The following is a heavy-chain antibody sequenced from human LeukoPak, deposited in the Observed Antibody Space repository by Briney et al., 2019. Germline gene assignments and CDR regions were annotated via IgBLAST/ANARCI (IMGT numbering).Heavy chain of an antibody. V-gene: IGHV3-74*01. D-gene: IGHD1-26*01. CDR3: TTLYSGAMDY. J-gene: IGHJ4*02. CDR2: IKTDGSST. Sequence: GGSLRLSCAASGFSFNTYWMYWVRQVPEKGLVWVPRIKTDGSSTSYADSVKGRFTISRDNAKNTLYLQMNSLRAEDTAVYYCTTLYSGAMDYWGQGTLVTVSS. CDR1: GFSFNTYW.